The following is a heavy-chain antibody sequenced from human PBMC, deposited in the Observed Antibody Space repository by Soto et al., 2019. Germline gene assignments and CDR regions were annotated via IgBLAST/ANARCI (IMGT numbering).Heavy chain of an antibody. J-gene: IGHJ4*02. CDR1: GGSIISHY. CDR2: IHYSGST. V-gene: IGHV4-59*11. D-gene: IGHD2-15*01. CDR3: ARGGWSLDY. Sequence: QVQLQESGPGLVKPSETLSLTCSVSGGSIISHYWSWIRQPPGKGLEWIGYIHYSGSTDYNPSLKSRLTXXVDTSKNQFSLKLNSMTAADPAVYYCARGGWSLDYWGQGTLVTVSS.